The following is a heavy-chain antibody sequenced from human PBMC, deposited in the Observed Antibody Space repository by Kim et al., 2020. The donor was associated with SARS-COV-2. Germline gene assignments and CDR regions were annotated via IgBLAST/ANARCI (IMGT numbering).Heavy chain of an antibody. V-gene: IGHV4-59*13. J-gene: IGHJ6*02. Sequence: SETLSLTCTVSGGSISSYYWSWIRQPPGKGLEWIGYIYYSGSTNYNPSLKSRVTISVDTSKNQFSLLLSSVTAADTAVYYCAVTVRYYYYGMDVWGQGTTVTVSS. D-gene: IGHD4-4*01. CDR1: GGSISSYY. CDR2: IYYSGST. CDR3: AVTVRYYYYGMDV.